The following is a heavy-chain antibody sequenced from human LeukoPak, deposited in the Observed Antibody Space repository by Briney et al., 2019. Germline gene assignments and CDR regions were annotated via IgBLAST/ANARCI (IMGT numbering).Heavy chain of an antibody. CDR3: ARQRGYSSSWSRRTFDY. D-gene: IGHD6-13*01. V-gene: IGHV4-61*08. CDR1: SGSISSGDYH. Sequence: PSETLSLTCTVSSGSISSGDYHWSWIRQPPGKGLEWIGYIYYSGSTNYNPSLKSRVTISVDTSKNQFSLKLSSVTAADTAVYYCARQRGYSSSWSRRTFDYWGQGTLVTVSS. J-gene: IGHJ4*02. CDR2: IYYSGST.